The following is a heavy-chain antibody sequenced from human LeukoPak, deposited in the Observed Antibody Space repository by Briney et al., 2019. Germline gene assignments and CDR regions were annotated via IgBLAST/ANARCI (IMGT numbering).Heavy chain of an antibody. Sequence: PSETLSLTCTVSGGSISSSSYWWGWIRQPPGKGLEWIGSIYYSGQTYYNPSLKSRVTISVDTPKHQLSLNLPSVDAADTDYCPGARQVGDGRWYFDYGGQGTLVTVSS. CDR3: ARQVGDGRWYFDY. D-gene: IGHD4-23*01. V-gene: IGHV4-39*01. CDR1: GGSISSSSYW. J-gene: IGHJ4*02. CDR2: IYYSGQT.